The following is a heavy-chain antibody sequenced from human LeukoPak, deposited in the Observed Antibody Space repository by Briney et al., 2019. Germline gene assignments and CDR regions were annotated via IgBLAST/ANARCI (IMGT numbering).Heavy chain of an antibody. CDR3: ARQRSIAVAGTPYFDY. D-gene: IGHD6-19*01. CDR1: GGSISISSYY. J-gene: IGHJ4*02. Sequence: PSETLSLTCTVSGGSISISSYYWGWIRQPPGKGLEWIGSIYYSGSTYYNPSLKSRVIISVDTSKNQFSLKLSSVAAADTAVYYCARQRSIAVAGTPYFDYWGQGTLVTVSS. V-gene: IGHV4-39*01. CDR2: IYYSGST.